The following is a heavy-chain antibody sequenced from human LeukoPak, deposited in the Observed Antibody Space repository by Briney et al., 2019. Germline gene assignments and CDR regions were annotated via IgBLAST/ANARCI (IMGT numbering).Heavy chain of an antibody. CDR3: ARVMGSSWYRNWFDP. D-gene: IGHD6-13*01. V-gene: IGHV4-61*02. J-gene: IGHJ5*02. Sequence: SQTLSLTCTVSGGSISSGSYYWSWIRQPAGKGLEWIGRIYTSGSTNYNPSLKSRVTTSVDTSKNQFSLKLSSVTAADTAVYYCARVMGSSWYRNWFDPWGQGTLVTVSS. CDR2: IYTSGST. CDR1: GGSISSGSYY.